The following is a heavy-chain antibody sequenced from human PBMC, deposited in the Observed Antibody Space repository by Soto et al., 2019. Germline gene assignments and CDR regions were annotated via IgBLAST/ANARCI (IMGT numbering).Heavy chain of an antibody. Sequence: GGSLRLSCAASGFTFSSYGMHWVRQAPGKGLGWVAFIWHDGGNKFYAESVKGRFTISRDNSKNTLYLQMTSLSAEDTAMYYCARDGDVNAGFGKDYWGQGTLVTVSS. CDR3: ARDGDVNAGFGKDY. J-gene: IGHJ4*02. D-gene: IGHD3-16*01. CDR1: GFTFSSYG. V-gene: IGHV3-33*01. CDR2: IWHDGGNK.